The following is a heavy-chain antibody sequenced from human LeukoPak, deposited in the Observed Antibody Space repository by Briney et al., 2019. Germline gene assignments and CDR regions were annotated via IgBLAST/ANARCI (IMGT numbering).Heavy chain of an antibody. CDR3: ARDRDSSGWYEGFDY. J-gene: IGHJ4*02. Sequence: GGSLRLSCAASGFTFSSSAMHWVRQVPDKGLEWVAVISYDGSNKYYADSVKGRSTISRDNSKNTLYLQMNSLRADDTAVYYCARDRDSSGWYEGFDYWGQGTLVTVSS. CDR1: GFTFSSSA. D-gene: IGHD6-19*01. CDR2: ISYDGSNK. V-gene: IGHV3-30-3*01.